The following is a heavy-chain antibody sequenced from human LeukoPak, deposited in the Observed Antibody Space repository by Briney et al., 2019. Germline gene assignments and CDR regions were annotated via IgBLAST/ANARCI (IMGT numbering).Heavy chain of an antibody. CDR1: GGSISSSSYY. Sequence: SETLSLTCTVSGGSISSSSYYWGWIRQPPGKGLEWIGSIYYSGSTYYNPSLKSRVTISVDTSKNQFSLKLSSVTAADTAVYYCAREAGYYYYMDVWGKGTTVTVSS. CDR3: AREAGYYYYMDV. V-gene: IGHV4-39*07. J-gene: IGHJ6*03. CDR2: IYYSGST.